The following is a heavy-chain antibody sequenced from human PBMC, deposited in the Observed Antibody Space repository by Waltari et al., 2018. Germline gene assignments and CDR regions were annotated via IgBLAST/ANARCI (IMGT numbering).Heavy chain of an antibody. CDR2: INHSGST. V-gene: IGHV4-34*01. CDR1: GGSFSGYY. D-gene: IGHD3-3*01. J-gene: IGHJ4*02. CDR3: ARYFYDLWSGNTLFDY. Sequence: QVQLQQWGAGLLKPSETLSLTCAVYGGSFSGYYWSWIRQPPGKGLEWIGEINHSGSTNYNPSLKSRVTISVDTSKNQFSLKLSSVTAADTAVYYCARYFYDLWSGNTLFDYWGQGTLVTVSS.